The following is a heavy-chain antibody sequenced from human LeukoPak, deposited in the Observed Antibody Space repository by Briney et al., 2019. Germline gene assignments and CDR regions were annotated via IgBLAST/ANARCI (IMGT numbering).Heavy chain of an antibody. D-gene: IGHD3-22*01. Sequence: SVKVSCKASGGTFSSYAISWVRQAPGQGLEWMGRIIPTFGTANYAQKFQGRVTITTDESTSTAYMELSSLRSEDTAVYYCARENYYDSSGYYYVDDYWGQGTLVTVSS. CDR2: IIPTFGTA. CDR3: ARENYYDSSGYYYVDDY. V-gene: IGHV1-69*05. CDR1: GGTFSSYA. J-gene: IGHJ4*02.